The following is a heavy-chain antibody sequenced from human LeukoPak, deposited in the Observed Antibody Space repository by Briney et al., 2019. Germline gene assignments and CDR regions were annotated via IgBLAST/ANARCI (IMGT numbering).Heavy chain of an antibody. D-gene: IGHD3-22*01. Sequence: SLRLSCAASGFTFYDCAMHWVRQAPVKGLEWVPHITWNSCIIVYADSVKGRFTISRDNAKNSLYLQMSSLRAEDTALYYCARDRIDQWLTFDIRGQGTMVTVSS. V-gene: IGHV3-9*01. CDR2: ITWNSCII. CDR3: ARDRIDQWLTFDI. J-gene: IGHJ3*02. CDR1: GFTFYDCA.